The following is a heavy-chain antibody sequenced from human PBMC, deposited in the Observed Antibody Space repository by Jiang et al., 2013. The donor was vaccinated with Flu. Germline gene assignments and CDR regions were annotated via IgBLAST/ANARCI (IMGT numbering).Heavy chain of an antibody. D-gene: IGHD3-22*01. V-gene: IGHV1-69*06. Sequence: GAEVKKPGSSVKVSCKASGGTSTTSAISWVRQAPGQGLEWMGGVIPIFGTANYAQKFQGRVTITADKSTSTAYMDLRGLTSEDTAVYYCARGPDSSTYYYFYWGQGTLVTVSS. J-gene: IGHJ4*02. CDR3: ARGPDSSTYYYFY. CDR2: VIPIFGTA. CDR1: GGTSTTSA.